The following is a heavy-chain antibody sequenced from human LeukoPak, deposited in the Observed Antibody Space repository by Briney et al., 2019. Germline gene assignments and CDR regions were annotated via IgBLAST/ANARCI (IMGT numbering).Heavy chain of an antibody. D-gene: IGHD3-22*01. V-gene: IGHV1-69*04. CDR2: IIPILGIA. CDR3: ARSDYYDSSGYYTTEDY. J-gene: IGHJ4*02. CDR1: GGTFSSYA. Sequence: ASVKVSCKASGGTFSSYAISWVRQAPGQGLEWMGRIIPILGIANYAQKFQGRVTITADKSTSTAYMELSSLRSEDTAVYYCARSDYYDSSGYYTTEDYWGQGTLVTVSS.